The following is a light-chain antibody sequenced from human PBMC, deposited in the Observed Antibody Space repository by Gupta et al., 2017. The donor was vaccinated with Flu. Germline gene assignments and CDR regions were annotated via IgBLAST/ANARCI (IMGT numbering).Light chain of an antibody. V-gene: IGLV3-1*01. Sequence: SYELTQPPSVSVSPGQTASITCSGDKLGDKYACWHQQKPAQSLVCGIYQDSERPSGIPERFSGSNSATKANLNVSGTEAVDDYCDSCPAWNNSTSVFGGGTKMTVL. CDR2: QDS. J-gene: IGLJ2*01. CDR1: KLGDKY. CDR3: PAWNNSTSV.